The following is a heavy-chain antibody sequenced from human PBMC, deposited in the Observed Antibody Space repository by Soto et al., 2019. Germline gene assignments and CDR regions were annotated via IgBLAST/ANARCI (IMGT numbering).Heavy chain of an antibody. CDR2: VYYSGST. CDR1: GGSISSYY. CDR3: ARGGWLQPFDY. D-gene: IGHD5-18*01. V-gene: IGHV4-59*01. Sequence: PSETLSLTCTVSGGSISSYYWSWIRQPPGKGLEWIGYVYYSGSTNYNPSLKSRVTISVDTSKNQFSLKLSSVTAADTAVYYCARGGWLQPFDYWGQGTLVTVSS. J-gene: IGHJ4*02.